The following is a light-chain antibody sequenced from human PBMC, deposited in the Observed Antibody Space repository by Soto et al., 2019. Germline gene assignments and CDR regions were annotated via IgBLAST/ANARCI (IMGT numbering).Light chain of an antibody. J-gene: IGKJ3*01. CDR1: QSVISN. CDR3: QQSNRCPFT. CDR2: GAS. V-gene: IGKV3-15*01. Sequence: EMVMTQSPVTLSVSPGESATLSCRASQSVISNLAWYQQKPGQAPRLLIYGASTRATGIPDRFSGSGSGTEFTLTISSLQSGDVAVYSCQQSNRCPFTFGPGTKVDIK.